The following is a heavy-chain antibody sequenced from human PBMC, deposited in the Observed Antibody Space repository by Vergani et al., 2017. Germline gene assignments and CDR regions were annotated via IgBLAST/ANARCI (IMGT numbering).Heavy chain of an antibody. D-gene: IGHD2-15*01. Sequence: EVQLVQSGAEVKKPGESLKISCKGSGYSFTIYWIGWVRQMPGKGLEWMGIIYPGDSDNRYRPSFQGQVTISADKSISTAYLQWSSVQASDTAVYYWARLDIVVVVAATHPYSDYYGMDVWGQGTTVTVSS. CDR3: ARLDIVVVVAATHPYSDYYGMDV. CDR2: IYPGDSDN. V-gene: IGHV5-51*03. J-gene: IGHJ6*02. CDR1: GYSFTIYW.